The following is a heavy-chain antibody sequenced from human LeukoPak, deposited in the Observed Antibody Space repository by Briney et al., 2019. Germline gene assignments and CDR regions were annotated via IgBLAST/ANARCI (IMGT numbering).Heavy chain of an antibody. CDR3: AREVLGSSSSGYTAPFDY. Sequence: SETLSLTCTVSSGSISSNNHFWGWIRQPQGKGLEWIGNIDYSGSTDYNPSLKSRVSISVDTSKKQFYLKLTSVTAADTAVYYCAREVLGSSSSGYTAPFDYWGQGTLVTVSS. D-gene: IGHD3-22*01. CDR1: SGSISSNNHF. V-gene: IGHV4-39*07. CDR2: IDYSGST. J-gene: IGHJ4*02.